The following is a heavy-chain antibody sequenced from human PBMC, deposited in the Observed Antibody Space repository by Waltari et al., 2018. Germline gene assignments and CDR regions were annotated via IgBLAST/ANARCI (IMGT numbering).Heavy chain of an antibody. CDR3: AAVVSEGSSWQPGYY. D-gene: IGHD6-13*01. CDR2: IVVGSGNT. J-gene: IGHJ4*02. V-gene: IGHV1-58*02. Sequence: QMQLVQSGPEVKKPGTSVKVSCKASGFTFTSSAMQWVRQARGQRLEWIGWIVVGSGNTNYAQKFQERFTITRDMSTSTAYMELSSLRSEDTAVYYWAAVVSEGSSWQPGYYWGQGTLVTVSS. CDR1: GFTFTSSA.